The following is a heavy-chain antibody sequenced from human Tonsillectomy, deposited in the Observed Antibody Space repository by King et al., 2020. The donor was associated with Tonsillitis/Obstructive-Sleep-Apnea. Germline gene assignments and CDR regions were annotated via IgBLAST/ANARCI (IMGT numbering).Heavy chain of an antibody. CDR1: GFTFSSYW. V-gene: IGHV3-7*01. Sequence: VQLVESGGGLVQPGKSLRLSCAASGFTFSSYWMTWFRQAPGKGLEWVANINQDGTEKYYVDSVKGRFIISRDNAKNSLYLQMNSLRAEDTAMYYCARDMVTTIVLVPFDIWGQGTMVAVSS. CDR2: INQDGTEK. J-gene: IGHJ3*02. D-gene: IGHD3-22*01. CDR3: ARDMVTTIVLVPFDI.